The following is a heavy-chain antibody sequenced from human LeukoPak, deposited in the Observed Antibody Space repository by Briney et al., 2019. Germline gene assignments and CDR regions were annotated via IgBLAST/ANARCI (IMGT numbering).Heavy chain of an antibody. Sequence: GASVKVSCKASGYTFTSYAMHWVRQAPGQRLEWMGWINAGNGNTKYSQKFQGRVTITRDTSASTAYMELSSLRSEDTAVYYCARDQEVARLWGGWFDPWGQGTLVTVSS. J-gene: IGHJ5*02. CDR1: GYTFTSYA. CDR3: ARDQEVARLWGGWFDP. V-gene: IGHV1-3*01. D-gene: IGHD6-6*01. CDR2: INAGNGNT.